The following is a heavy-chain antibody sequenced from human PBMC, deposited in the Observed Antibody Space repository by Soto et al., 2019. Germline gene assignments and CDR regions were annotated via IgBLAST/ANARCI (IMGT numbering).Heavy chain of an antibody. CDR1: GFTFSSYG. D-gene: IGHD6-19*01. J-gene: IGHJ4*02. CDR2: ISYDGSNK. V-gene: IGHV3-30*18. CDR3: AKRAPQNGSGWYYFDY. Sequence: GGSLRLSCAASGFTFSSYGMHWVRQAPGKGLEWVAVISYDGSNKYYADSVKGRFTISRDNSKNTLYLQMNSLRAEDTAVYYCAKRAPQNGSGWYYFDYWGQGTLVTVSS.